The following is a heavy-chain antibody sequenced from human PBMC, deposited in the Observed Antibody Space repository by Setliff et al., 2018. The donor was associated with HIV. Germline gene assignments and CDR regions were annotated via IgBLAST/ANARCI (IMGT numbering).Heavy chain of an antibody. CDR3: ARVGDIGYFDY. CDR2: IYYSGST. CDR1: GDFFSSDYY. V-gene: IGHV4-61*01. D-gene: IGHD3-16*02. Sequence: SETLSLTCTVSGDFFSSDYYWGWIRQSPGKGLEWIGDIYYSGSTIYNPSLKSRVTISVDMPKKQFSLKMNSVTAADTAVYYCARVGDIGYFDYWGQGTLVTVSS. J-gene: IGHJ4*02.